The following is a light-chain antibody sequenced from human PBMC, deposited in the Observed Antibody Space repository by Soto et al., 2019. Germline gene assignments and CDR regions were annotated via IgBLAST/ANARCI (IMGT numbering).Light chain of an antibody. Sequence: EIVMTQSPATLSVSPGERATHSCRASQSVSSNLAWYQQKPGQAPRLLIYGASTRATGIPARFSGSGSGTEFTLTISSLQSEDFAVYYCQQYNNWPPMTLGQGTKVDIK. CDR3: QQYNNWPPMT. V-gene: IGKV3-15*01. CDR2: GAS. J-gene: IGKJ1*01. CDR1: QSVSSN.